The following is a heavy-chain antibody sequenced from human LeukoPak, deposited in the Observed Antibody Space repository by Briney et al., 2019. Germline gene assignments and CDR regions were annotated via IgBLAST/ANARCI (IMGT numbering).Heavy chain of an antibody. CDR2: TFQGGGEI. CDR1: GFTFSDFA. J-gene: IGHJ6*03. Sequence: QPGGSLRLSCAASGFTFSDFAMIWVRQPPGKGLEWVSSTFQGGGEIHYADSVRGRFTISRDNSKNTLYLQMNSLRAEDTAVYYCARRYFDWFGLWNYYYYMDVWGKGTTVTISS. V-gene: IGHV3-23*01. D-gene: IGHD3-9*01. CDR3: ARRYFDWFGLWNYYYYMDV.